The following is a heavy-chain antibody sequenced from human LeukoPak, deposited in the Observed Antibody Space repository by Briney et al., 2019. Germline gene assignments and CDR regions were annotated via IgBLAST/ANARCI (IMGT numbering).Heavy chain of an antibody. CDR2: LYTGGDT. CDR1: GFTFSDYY. V-gene: IGHV3-53*01. Sequence: GGSLRLSCAASGFTFSDYYMSWIRQAPGKGLEWVSVLYTGGDTYYADSVKGRFTISRDSSKNTLFLQMNSLRDDDTAVYYCAGYYFGTVIYWGQGTLVTVSS. D-gene: IGHD3-10*01. CDR3: AGYYFGTVIY. J-gene: IGHJ4*02.